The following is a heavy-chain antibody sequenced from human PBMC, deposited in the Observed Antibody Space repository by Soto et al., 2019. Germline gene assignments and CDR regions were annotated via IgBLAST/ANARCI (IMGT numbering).Heavy chain of an antibody. Sequence: PGGSLRLSCAASGFTFSSYSMNWVRQAPGKGLEWVSYISSSSSTIYYADSVKGRFTISRDNAKNSLYLQMNSLRDEDTAVYYCSMVYAIEADHDAFDIWGQGTMVTVSS. CDR1: GFTFSSYS. V-gene: IGHV3-48*02. CDR2: ISSSSSTI. D-gene: IGHD2-8*01. J-gene: IGHJ3*02. CDR3: SMVYAIEADHDAFDI.